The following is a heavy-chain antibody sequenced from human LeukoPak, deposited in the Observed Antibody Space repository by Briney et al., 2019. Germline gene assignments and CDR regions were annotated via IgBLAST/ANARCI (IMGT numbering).Heavy chain of an antibody. CDR3: AADPVVGATSYWYFDL. V-gene: IGHV1-58*02. J-gene: IGHJ2*01. Sequence: SVKVSCKASGFPLSSSAIQWVRQARAERLEWIGWIVVGSDNTNYAQKFQERVTITREMSTNTAYMELSSLRSEDTAVYYCAADPVVGATSYWYFDLWGRGTLVTVSS. D-gene: IGHD1-26*01. CDR2: IVVGSDNT. CDR1: GFPLSSSA.